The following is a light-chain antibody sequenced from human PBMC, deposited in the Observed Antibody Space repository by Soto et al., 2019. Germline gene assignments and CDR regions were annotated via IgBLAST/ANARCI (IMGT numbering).Light chain of an antibody. Sequence: EILLTQSPGTLSVSPGDRVTLSCRASQSVDINLAWYQQRAGQAPRLLVYGASTKATDMPGRFSGRGSGTEFTLTINSLEPEDFAVYYCQQRSNWPSITFGQGTRLEIK. CDR3: QQRSNWPSIT. CDR1: QSVDIN. V-gene: IGKV3-15*01. J-gene: IGKJ5*01. CDR2: GAS.